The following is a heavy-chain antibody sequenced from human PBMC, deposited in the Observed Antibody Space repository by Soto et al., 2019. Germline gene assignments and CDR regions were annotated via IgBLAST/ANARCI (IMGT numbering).Heavy chain of an antibody. V-gene: IGHV3-23*01. J-gene: IGHJ5*02. CDR1: GFSFSNYA. Sequence: EVQLLESGGDLVQPGGSLRVSCVASGFSFSNYAMSWVRQPPGKGLEWVSGIRGSGTETHYAASVRGRFTISRDNSKSAVYLEMHSLYGGDTAVYYCARAEGAEDVVWVDTRGQGPLVSVSS. D-gene: IGHD1-26*01. CDR3: ARAEGAEDVVWVDT. CDR2: IRGSGTET.